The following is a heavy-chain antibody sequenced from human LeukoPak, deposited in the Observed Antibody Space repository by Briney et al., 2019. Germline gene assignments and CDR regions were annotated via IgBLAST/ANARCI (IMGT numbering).Heavy chain of an antibody. Sequence: SETLSLTCTVSGGSISSGRNYWGWIRQSPGKGLEWIASIYSSGNTYYNPSLQSRVSVSVDTSKNQFSVRLSSLTAADTAVYYCARHLSGTTMAHYFDHWGQGTVVTVSS. CDR3: ARHLSGTTMAHYFDH. D-gene: IGHD1-1*01. J-gene: IGHJ4*02. V-gene: IGHV4-39*01. CDR1: GGSISSGRNY. CDR2: IYSSGNT.